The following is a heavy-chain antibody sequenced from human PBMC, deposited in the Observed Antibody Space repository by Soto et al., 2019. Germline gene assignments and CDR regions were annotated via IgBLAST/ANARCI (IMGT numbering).Heavy chain of an antibody. CDR2: ISSSSSTI. V-gene: IGHV3-48*01. CDR1: GFTFSSYS. J-gene: IGHJ5*02. Sequence: EVQLVESRGGLVQPGGSLRLSCAASGFTFSSYSMNWVRQAPGKGLEWVSYISSSSSTIYYAASVKGRFTISRDNAKNSLYLQMNRLRAEDTAVYYCARHPERIAQIGWFDPWGQGTLVTVSS. CDR3: ARHPERIAQIGWFDP. D-gene: IGHD6-13*01.